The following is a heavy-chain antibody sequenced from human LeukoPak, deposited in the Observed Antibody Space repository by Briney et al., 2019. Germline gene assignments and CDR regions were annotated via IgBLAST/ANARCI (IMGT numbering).Heavy chain of an antibody. CDR1: GYTFTSYY. D-gene: IGHD2-15*01. CDR2: INPSGGST. V-gene: IGHV1-46*01. J-gene: IGHJ3*02. Sequence: ASVKVSCKASGYTFTSYYIHWVRQAPGQGLEWMGIINPSGGSTSYAQKFQGRVTMTRDTSTSTVYMELSSLRSEDTAVYYCARAGGSFDAFDIWGQGTMVTVSS. CDR3: ARAGGSFDAFDI.